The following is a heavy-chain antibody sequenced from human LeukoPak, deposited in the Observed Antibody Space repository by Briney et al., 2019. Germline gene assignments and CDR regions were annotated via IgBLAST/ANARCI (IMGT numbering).Heavy chain of an antibody. Sequence: SETLSLTCTVSGVSVTSYYWSWLRQPAGKGLEWIGRIYTSGSTSYNPSLRSRLTMSVDTSKNQFSLNLSSVTAADTAVYYCAGFTKDSSSSSGYYFDYWGQGTLVTVSS. V-gene: IGHV4-4*07. CDR3: AGFTKDSSSSSGYYFDY. J-gene: IGHJ4*02. D-gene: IGHD6-13*01. CDR1: GVSVTSYY. CDR2: IYTSGST.